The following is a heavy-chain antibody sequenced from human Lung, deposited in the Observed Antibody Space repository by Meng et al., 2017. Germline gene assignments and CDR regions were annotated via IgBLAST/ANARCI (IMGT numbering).Heavy chain of an antibody. Sequence: QVQLHRWSEGLLTPSETLSLTCAFYGGSFSGYYWSWIRQPPGKGLEWIGEIIDSGSTNYNPSLKSRVTISVDTSKNQFSLRVTSVTAADRAVYYCVRRTYSSGWYFDYWGQGTLVTVSS. CDR3: VRRTYSSGWYFDY. CDR2: IIDSGST. D-gene: IGHD6-19*01. J-gene: IGHJ4*02. CDR1: GGSFSGYY. V-gene: IGHV4-34*12.